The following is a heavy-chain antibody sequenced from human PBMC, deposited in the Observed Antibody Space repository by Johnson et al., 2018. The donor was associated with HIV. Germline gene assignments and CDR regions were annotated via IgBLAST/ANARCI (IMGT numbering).Heavy chain of an antibody. CDR3: ARERNMIVVDDDAFDI. D-gene: IGHD3-22*01. CDR2: ISYDGSNK. V-gene: IGHV3-30-3*01. J-gene: IGHJ3*02. Sequence: QVQLVESGGGVVQPGRSLRLSCAASGFTFRSYAMHWVRQAPGKGLEWVAVISYDGSNKYYADSVKGRFTISRDNSKNTLYLQMNSLRAEDTAVYYCARERNMIVVDDDAFDIWGQGTMVTVSS. CDR1: GFTFRSYA.